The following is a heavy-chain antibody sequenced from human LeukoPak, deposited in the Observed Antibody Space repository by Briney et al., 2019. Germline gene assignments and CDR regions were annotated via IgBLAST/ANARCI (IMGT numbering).Heavy chain of an antibody. Sequence: RQAPXXGXXWGAVTSSDGGDKRYADSVKGRCTVSRDNSKKTLYLQMNSLRLEDTGVYYCARASTVAGTPSRYVDWWGQGTLVSVSS. J-gene: IGHJ4*02. CDR2: TSSDGGDK. CDR3: ARASTVAGTPSRYVDW. V-gene: IGHV3-30-3*01. D-gene: IGHD6-19*01.